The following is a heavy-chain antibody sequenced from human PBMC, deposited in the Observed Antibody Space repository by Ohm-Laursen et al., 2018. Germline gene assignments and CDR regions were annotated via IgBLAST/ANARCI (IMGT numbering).Heavy chain of an antibody. CDR1: GFTFSTSI. V-gene: IGHV3-64*01. J-gene: IGHJ4*02. CDR3: ASSHAGGFDY. Sequence: GQTLSLTCVASGFTFSTSIMHWVRQAPGKGLECVSAITSGGSIYYGNSVKGRFTISRDNSEDTLYLQMGSLIPEDTAVYYCASSHAGGFDYWGQGTLVAVSS. CDR2: ITSGGSI. D-gene: IGHD2-2*01.